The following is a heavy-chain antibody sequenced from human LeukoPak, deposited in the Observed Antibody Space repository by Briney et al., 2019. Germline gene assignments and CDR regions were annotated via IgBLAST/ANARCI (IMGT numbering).Heavy chain of an antibody. V-gene: IGHV4-59*12. J-gene: IGHJ4*02. Sequence: SSETLSLTCTVSGGSISSYYWSWIRQPPGKGLEWIGYIYYSGSTYYNPSLKSRVTISVDTSKNQFSLKLSSVTAADTAVYYCARVWRVSGYCLDYWGQGTLVTVSS. D-gene: IGHD5-12*01. CDR2: IYYSGST. CDR3: ARVWRVSGYCLDY. CDR1: GGSISSYY.